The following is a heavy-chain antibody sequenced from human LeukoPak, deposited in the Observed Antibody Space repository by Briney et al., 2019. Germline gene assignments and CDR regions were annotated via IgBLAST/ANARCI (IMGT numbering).Heavy chain of an antibody. CDR3: AREVDSSGYAPVYYFDY. J-gene: IGHJ4*02. CDR2: IIPIFGTA. D-gene: IGHD3-22*01. CDR1: GGTFSSYA. Sequence: GSSVKVSCKASGGTFSSYAISWVRQAPGQGLEWMGGIIPIFGTANYAQKFQGRVTITADESTSTAYMELSSLRSEDTAVYYCAREVDSSGYAPVYYFDYWGQGTLVTVSS. V-gene: IGHV1-69*01.